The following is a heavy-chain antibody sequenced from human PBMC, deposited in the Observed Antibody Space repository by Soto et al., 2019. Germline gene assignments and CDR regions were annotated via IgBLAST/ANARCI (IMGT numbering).Heavy chain of an antibody. CDR1: GFTFSSYA. J-gene: IGHJ6*02. Sequence: QVQLVESGGGVVQPGRSLRLSCAASGFTFSSYAMHWVRQAPGKGLEWVAVISYDGSNKYYADSVKGRFTISRDNSKNTLYLQMNSLRAGVTDVYYCARDYWGYCSSTSCYAGAGGDYYYGMDVWGQGTTVTVSS. CDR2: ISYDGSNK. V-gene: IGHV3-30-3*01. CDR3: ARDYWGYCSSTSCYAGAGGDYYYGMDV. D-gene: IGHD2-2*01.